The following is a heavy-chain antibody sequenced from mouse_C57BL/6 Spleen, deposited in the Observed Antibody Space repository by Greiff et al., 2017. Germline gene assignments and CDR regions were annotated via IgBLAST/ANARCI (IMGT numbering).Heavy chain of an antibody. CDR2: IYPGDGDT. CDR3: ARSTTVVASDY. V-gene: IGHV1-82*01. D-gene: IGHD1-1*01. CDR1: GYAFSSSW. J-gene: IGHJ2*01. Sequence: QVQLKQSGPELVKPGASVKISCKASGYAFSSSWMNWVKQRPGKGLEWIGRIYPGDGDTNYNGKFKGKATLTADKSSSTAYMQLSSLTSEDSAVYVCARSTTVVASDYWGQGTTLTVSS.